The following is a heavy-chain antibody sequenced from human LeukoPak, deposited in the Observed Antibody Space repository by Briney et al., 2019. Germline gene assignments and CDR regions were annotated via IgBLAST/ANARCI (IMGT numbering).Heavy chain of an antibody. CDR2: INPNSGGT. Sequence: ASVKVSCKASGYSFTGYYMHWVRQAPGQGLEWMGWINPNSGGTNYAQRFQGRVTMTRDTSISTAYMELSRLRSDDTAVYYCARSWIQLYYYYYVDVWGKGTTVTVSS. CDR1: GYSFTGYY. D-gene: IGHD5-18*01. J-gene: IGHJ6*03. CDR3: ARSWIQLYYYYYVDV. V-gene: IGHV1-2*02.